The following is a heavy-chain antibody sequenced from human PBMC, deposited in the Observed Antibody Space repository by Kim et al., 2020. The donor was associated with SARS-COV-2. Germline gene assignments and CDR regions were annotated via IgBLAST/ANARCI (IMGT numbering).Heavy chain of an antibody. CDR3: AREPTPPFCGGDCSYR. J-gene: IGHJ4*02. V-gene: IGHV1-18*01. D-gene: IGHD2-21*02. CDR1: GYTFTSYG. Sequence: ASVKVSCKASGYTFTSYGISWVRQAPGQGLEWMGWISAYNGNTNYAQKLQGRVTMTTDTSTSTAYMELRSLRSDDTAVYYCAREPTPPFCGGDCSYRWGQGTLVTVSS. CDR2: ISAYNGNT.